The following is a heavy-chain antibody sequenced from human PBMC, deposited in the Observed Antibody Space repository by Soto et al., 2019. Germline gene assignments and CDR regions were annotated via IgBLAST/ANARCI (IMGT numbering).Heavy chain of an antibody. J-gene: IGHJ4*02. CDR3: ASSPAPSYTPCRADI. Sequence: PGASVEISYKPPGYSLSSSWFGWVHQTTKKGLEWMGIVYPGDSDTRYSPSFRGQVTISVDNSGNTLSLQMNSLSDEDTALYFCASSPAPSYTPCRADIWGQGTLGSGSS. V-gene: IGHV5-51*07. D-gene: IGHD1-26*01. CDR2: VYPGDSDT. CDR1: GYSLSSSW.